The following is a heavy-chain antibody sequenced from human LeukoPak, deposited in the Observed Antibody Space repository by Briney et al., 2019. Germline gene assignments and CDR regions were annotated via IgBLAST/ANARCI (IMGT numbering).Heavy chain of an antibody. Sequence: SVKVSCKASGGTFSSYAISWVRQAPGQGLEWMGGIIPIFGTANYAQKFQGRVTITADKSTSTAYMELSSLRSEDTAVYYCARGSTNYYGSGSYYPPSNWFDPWGQGTLVTVSS. D-gene: IGHD3-10*01. J-gene: IGHJ5*02. V-gene: IGHV1-69*06. CDR2: IIPIFGTA. CDR3: ARGSTNYYGSGSYYPPSNWFDP. CDR1: GGTFSSYA.